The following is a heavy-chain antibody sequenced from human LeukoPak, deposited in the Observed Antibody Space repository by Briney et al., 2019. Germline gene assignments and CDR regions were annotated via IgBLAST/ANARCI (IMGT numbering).Heavy chain of an antibody. D-gene: IGHD2-21*02. CDR3: ARDSRMAAYCGGDCYSAYFDY. Sequence: GESLRLSCTASGFTFTTYWMSWVRQAPGKGLEWMANIKQDGSEKYYVDSVKGRFTISRDNAKNSLYLQMNSLRAEDTAVYYCARDSRMAAYCGGDCYSAYFDYWGQGTLVTVSS. CDR1: GFTFTTYW. V-gene: IGHV3-7*01. J-gene: IGHJ4*02. CDR2: IKQDGSEK.